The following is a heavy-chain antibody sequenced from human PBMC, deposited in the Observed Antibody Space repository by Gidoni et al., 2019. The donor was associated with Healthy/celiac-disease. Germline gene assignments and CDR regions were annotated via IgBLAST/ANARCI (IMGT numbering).Heavy chain of an antibody. CDR1: GFTFSGYG. Sequence: QVQLVESGGGVVQPGRSLRLSCAASGFTFSGYGMHVVRQAPGKGLGWVAVICYDGSNKYYADAGKGRFTISRDNSKNTLYLQMNSLRAEDTAVYYCARGGLGAFDYWGQGTLVTVSS. V-gene: IGHV3-33*01. CDR3: ARGGLGAFDY. J-gene: IGHJ4*02. D-gene: IGHD3-16*01. CDR2: ICYDGSNK.